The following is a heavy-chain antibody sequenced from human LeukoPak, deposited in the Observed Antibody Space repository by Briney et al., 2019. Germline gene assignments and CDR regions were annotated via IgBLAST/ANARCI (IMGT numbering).Heavy chain of an antibody. CDR3: GKNRYSGSLSPFDI. V-gene: IGHV3-23*01. CDR1: GFTFSSYT. CDR2: ISGGGGNT. Sequence: GGSLRLSCAASGFTFSSYTMSWVRQAPGKGLEWVSAISGGGGNTYYADSVKGRFTISRDNSKNTLYLQMNSLRAEDTAVYYCGKNRYSGSLSPFDIWGQGTMVTVSS. D-gene: IGHD1-26*01. J-gene: IGHJ3*02.